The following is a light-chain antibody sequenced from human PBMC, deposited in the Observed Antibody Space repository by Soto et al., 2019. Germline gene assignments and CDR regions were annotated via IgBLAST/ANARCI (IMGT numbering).Light chain of an antibody. CDR3: SSYTSSSTVL. Sequence: QSALTQPASVSGSPGRSITISCTGTSSDVGGYNYVSWYQQHPGKAPKLTIYDVSNRPSGVSNRFSGSKSGNTASLTISGLQAEDEADYYCSSYTSSSTVLFGGGTKLAVL. CDR2: DVS. CDR1: SSDVGGYNY. V-gene: IGLV2-14*01. J-gene: IGLJ2*01.